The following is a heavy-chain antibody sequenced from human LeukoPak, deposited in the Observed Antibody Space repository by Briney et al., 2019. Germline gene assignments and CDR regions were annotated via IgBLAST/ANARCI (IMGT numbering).Heavy chain of an antibody. CDR1: GYTFNSYG. Sequence: ASVKVSCKASGYTFNSYGISWVRQAPGQGLEWMGWISAYNGITNYAQKLQGRVTMTTDTSTSTVYMELRSLRSDDTAVYYCARVAAPADSYYYYMDVWGKGTTVTVSS. J-gene: IGHJ6*03. D-gene: IGHD6-13*01. CDR3: ARVAAPADSYYYYMDV. CDR2: ISAYNGIT. V-gene: IGHV1-18*01.